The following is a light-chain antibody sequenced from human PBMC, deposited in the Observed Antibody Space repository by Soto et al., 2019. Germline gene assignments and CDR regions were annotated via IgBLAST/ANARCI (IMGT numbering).Light chain of an antibody. J-gene: IGLJ3*02. V-gene: IGLV2-18*02. CDR3: NSYINTTIPV. Sequence: QSVLTQPPSVSGSPGQSVTISCTVTSSDVGDYEHVSWYQQAPGTAPKLIIFDVTNRPSGISNRFSGSRSGNTASLTISGLKTEDEADYYCNSYINTTIPVFGGGTKLTVL. CDR1: SSDVGDYEH. CDR2: DVT.